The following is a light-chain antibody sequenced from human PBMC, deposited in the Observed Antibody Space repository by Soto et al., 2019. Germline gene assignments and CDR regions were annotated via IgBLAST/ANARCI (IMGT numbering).Light chain of an antibody. CDR2: KVS. CDR1: ENVNIW. CDR3: QHYIYNPWT. Sequence: IQMTQSPSTLSASVGDRVTITCRASENVNIWLAWFQQKPGKAPKLLIYKVSFLESGVPSRFSASGSETDFTLTISSLQPDDFATYYCQHYIYNPWTFGQGTKVEIK. V-gene: IGKV1-5*03. J-gene: IGKJ1*01.